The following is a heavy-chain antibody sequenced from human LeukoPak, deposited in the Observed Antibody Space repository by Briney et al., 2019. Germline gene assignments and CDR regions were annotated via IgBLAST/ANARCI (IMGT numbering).Heavy chain of an antibody. CDR3: VRDMNPTHYFDY. J-gene: IGHJ4*02. D-gene: IGHD3-16*01. Sequence: SETLSLTCNVSGYSISSGYYWGWIRQPPGKGLEWIGSIYHSGYTHYNPPLKGRVTMSVDTSKNDFSLKLSSVAAADTAIYYCVRDMNPTHYFDYWGQGTLVTVSS. CDR2: IYHSGYT. V-gene: IGHV4-38-2*02. CDR1: GYSISSGYY.